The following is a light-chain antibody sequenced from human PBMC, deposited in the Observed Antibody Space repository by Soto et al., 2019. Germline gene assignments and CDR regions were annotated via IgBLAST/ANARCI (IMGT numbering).Light chain of an antibody. V-gene: IGKV3-15*01. CDR1: QSVSSN. CDR3: QQDNNWPPWT. J-gene: IGKJ1*01. CDR2: GAS. Sequence: EIMMTQSPATLSVSPGERATLSCRASQSVSSNLAWYQQKPGQAPRLLIYGASTRATGIPARFSGSGSGTEFTLTISGLQSEDFAVYYCQQDNNWPPWTFGQGTKVDIK.